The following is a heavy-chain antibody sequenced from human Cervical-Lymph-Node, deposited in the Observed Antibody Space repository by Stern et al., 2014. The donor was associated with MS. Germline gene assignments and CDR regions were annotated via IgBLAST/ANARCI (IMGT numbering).Heavy chain of an antibody. Sequence: VQLVESGGGVVPPGRSLRLSCAASGFTFSSYAMHWVRQAPGKGLEWLSGISYDGNNKSYADSVKGRFTISRDTSKNTLYMQMNSLRPEDTAVYYCARGVAGSGWFDPWGQGTLVTVSA. CDR3: ARGVAGSGWFDP. J-gene: IGHJ5*02. CDR1: GFTFSSYA. CDR2: ISYDGNNK. D-gene: IGHD6-19*01. V-gene: IGHV3-30-3*01.